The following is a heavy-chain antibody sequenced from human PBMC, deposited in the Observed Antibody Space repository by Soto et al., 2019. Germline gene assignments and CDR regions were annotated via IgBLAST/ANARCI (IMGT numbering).Heavy chain of an antibody. Sequence: QVQLVESGGGVVLPGRSLRLTCAASGFIFSGSGMHWVRQAPGKGLEWVALVSNDGIRKYYGDSVKGRFTISRDNAENTLYLQMNSLRAEDTAVYYCARWVGGSMYDNSGKYDSWGQGTLVTVSS. CDR2: VSNDGIRK. V-gene: IGHV3-30*03. J-gene: IGHJ5*01. CDR1: GFIFSGSG. D-gene: IGHD3-22*01. CDR3: ARWVGGSMYDNSGKYDS.